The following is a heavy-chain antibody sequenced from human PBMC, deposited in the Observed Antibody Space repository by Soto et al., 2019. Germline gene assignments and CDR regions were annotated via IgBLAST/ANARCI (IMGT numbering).Heavy chain of an antibody. D-gene: IGHD3-10*01. CDR2: ISWNSGSI. CDR3: AKDGRSGGFDY. Sequence: PGGSLRLSCAASGFTFDDYAMPWVRQAPGKGLEWVSGISWNSGSIGYADSVKGRFTISRDNAKNSLYLQMNSLRAEDTALYYCAKDGRSGGFDYWGQGTLVTVSS. V-gene: IGHV3-9*01. CDR1: GFTFDDYA. J-gene: IGHJ4*02.